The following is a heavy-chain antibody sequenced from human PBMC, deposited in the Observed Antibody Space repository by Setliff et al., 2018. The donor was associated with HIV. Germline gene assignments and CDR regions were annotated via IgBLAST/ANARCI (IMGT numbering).Heavy chain of an antibody. Sequence: SVKVSCKASGTTFSTYLFTWVRQAPGQGFEWMGGIIPILGTEKYAQKFHGRVTLTADMSTNTAYMELRSLTSEDTAVYYCARDHQTMLWLDYWGQGTLVTVS. CDR3: ARDHQTMLWLDY. CDR2: IIPILGTE. J-gene: IGHJ4*02. CDR1: GTTFSTYL. V-gene: IGHV1-69*10. D-gene: IGHD2-21*01.